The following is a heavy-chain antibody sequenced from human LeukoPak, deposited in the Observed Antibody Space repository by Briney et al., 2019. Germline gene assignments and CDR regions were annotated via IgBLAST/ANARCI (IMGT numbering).Heavy chain of an antibody. CDR2: INESGST. Sequence: SETLSLTCGVSGGSFSGYYWSWIRQSPGKGLEWIGEINESGSTDYNPSLMSRVTISLDTSKNQFSLKLSSVTAADTAVYYCARGYSSSWNLDYWGQGTLVTVSS. D-gene: IGHD6-13*01. CDR3: ARGYSSSWNLDY. J-gene: IGHJ4*02. CDR1: GGSFSGYY. V-gene: IGHV4-34*01.